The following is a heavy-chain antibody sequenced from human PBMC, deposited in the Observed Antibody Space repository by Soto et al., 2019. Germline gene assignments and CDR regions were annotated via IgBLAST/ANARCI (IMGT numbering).Heavy chain of an antibody. CDR3: AREGINNYNEFYFDS. Sequence: GGSLRLSCAASGFTFSNSWMTWVRQAPGKGLEWVSSISGSGNYTHYADFLRCRFTLSRDNAKTSLFLQMDSLRAEDTAVYYCAREGINNYNEFYFDSWGQGTVVTVSS. V-gene: IGHV3-21*06. CDR1: GFTFSNSW. J-gene: IGHJ4*02. D-gene: IGHD4-4*01. CDR2: ISGSGNYT.